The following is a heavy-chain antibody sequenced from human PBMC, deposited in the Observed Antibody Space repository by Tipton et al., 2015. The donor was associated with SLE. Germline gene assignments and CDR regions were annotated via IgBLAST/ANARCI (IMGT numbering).Heavy chain of an antibody. CDR2: ISGSGGST. CDR3: AKGGKYYDFWSGYSTGFDY. J-gene: IGHJ4*02. D-gene: IGHD3-3*01. Sequence: SLRLSCAASGFTFSSYAMSWVRQAPGKGLEWVSAISGSGGSTYYADSVEGRFTISRDNSKNTLYLQMNSLRAEDTAVYYCAKGGKYYDFWSGYSTGFDYWGQGTLVTVSA. V-gene: IGHV3-23*01. CDR1: GFTFSSYA.